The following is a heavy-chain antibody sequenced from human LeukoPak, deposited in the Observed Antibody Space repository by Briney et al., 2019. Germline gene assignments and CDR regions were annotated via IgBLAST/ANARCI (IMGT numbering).Heavy chain of an antibody. CDR2: IKSKTDGGTT. D-gene: IGHD3-10*01. CDR3: TTVVRGVSTRDYYYYYMDV. CDR1: GFTFSNAW. Sequence: GGSLRLSCAASGFTFSNAWMSWVRQAPGKGLEWVGRIKSKTDGGTTDYAAPVKGRFTISRDDSKNTLYLRMNSLKTEDTAVYYCTTVVRGVSTRDYYYYYMDVWGKGTTVTVSS. J-gene: IGHJ6*03. V-gene: IGHV3-15*01.